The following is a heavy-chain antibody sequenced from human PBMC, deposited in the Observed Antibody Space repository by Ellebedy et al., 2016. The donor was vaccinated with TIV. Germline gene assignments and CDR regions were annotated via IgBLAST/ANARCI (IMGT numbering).Heavy chain of an antibody. Sequence: ASVKVSXXASGYTFTGYYMHWVRQAPGQGLEWMGWMNPNSGGAHYAQKFQGRVNMTRDTSTSTAYMELSGLRSDDTAVYYCARDRGGTTGGAFDIWGQGTMVTVSS. CDR3: ARDRGGTTGGAFDI. D-gene: IGHD1-14*01. CDR1: GYTFTGYY. V-gene: IGHV1-2*02. J-gene: IGHJ3*02. CDR2: MNPNSGGA.